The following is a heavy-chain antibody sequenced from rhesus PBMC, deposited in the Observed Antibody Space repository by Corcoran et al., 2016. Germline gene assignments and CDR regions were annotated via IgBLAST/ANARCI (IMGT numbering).Heavy chain of an antibody. CDR2: IFGSGGTT. CDR3: ARGLPWDGLQS. D-gene: IGHD1-44*01. CDR1: GASTSNTY. Sequence: QVQLQESGPGLVKASETLPLTCAVSGASTSNTYWTWIRQAPGKGLEWIGRIFGSGGTTSSTPSLKTRVTSSIDTSQNQFALNLNAGTAADTAVYYCARGLPWDGLQSWGQGVVVTVSS. J-gene: IGHJ6*01. V-gene: IGHV4S2*01.